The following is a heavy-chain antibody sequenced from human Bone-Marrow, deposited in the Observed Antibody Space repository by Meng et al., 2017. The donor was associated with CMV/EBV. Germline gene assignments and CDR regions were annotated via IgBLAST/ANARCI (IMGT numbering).Heavy chain of an antibody. CDR3: ARGRAVSGNLRFYFDY. J-gene: IGHJ4*02. V-gene: IGHV1-2*02. CDR1: GYTFTGFF. D-gene: IGHD6-19*01. Sequence: ASVKVSCKASGYTFTGFFVHWVRQAPGQGLEWMGWINPKSGDTDSPQKFQGRVTVTRDTSINTAYMELTRLRSDDTAAYYFARGRAVSGNLRFYFDYWGQGNRVNGAS. CDR2: INPKSGDT.